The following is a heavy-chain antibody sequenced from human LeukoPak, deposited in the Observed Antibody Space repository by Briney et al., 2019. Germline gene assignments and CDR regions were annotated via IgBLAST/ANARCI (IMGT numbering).Heavy chain of an antibody. CDR3: ARVMGYCTVSSCPGMDV. Sequence: GASVKLSCKTSGYTFTTYYLNWVRQAPGQGLEWMGKIDPSYRRAFYAQKFQGRVIMTRDTSTSTVYMELSSLTSEDTAVYFCARVMGYCTVSSCPGMDVWGQGTTVTVSS. D-gene: IGHD2-8*02. J-gene: IGHJ6*02. CDR2: IDPSYRRA. CDR1: GYTFTTYY. V-gene: IGHV1-46*01.